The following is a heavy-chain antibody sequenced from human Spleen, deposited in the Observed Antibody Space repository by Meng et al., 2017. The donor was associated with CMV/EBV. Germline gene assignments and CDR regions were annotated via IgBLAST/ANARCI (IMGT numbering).Heavy chain of an antibody. Sequence: VSGGSIKNPNSYWSWTRQRPGKGLEWLGYINCTGTYYNPSLTSRIVISLDSSNNRYSLTLRSVTAADTAVYYCARVGNDSSGYGLDYWGQGTLVTVSS. V-gene: IGHV4-31*02. CDR3: ARVGNDSSGYGLDY. CDR1: GGSIKNPNSY. CDR2: INCTGT. J-gene: IGHJ4*02. D-gene: IGHD3-22*01.